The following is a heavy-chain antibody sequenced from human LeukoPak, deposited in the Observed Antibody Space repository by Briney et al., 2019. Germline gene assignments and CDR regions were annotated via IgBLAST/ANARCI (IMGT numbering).Heavy chain of an antibody. Sequence: PGGSLRLSCVGSGFNFNYAWMSWVRQAPGKGLEWVANIKEDGSDKYYVDSVKGRFTISRDNVKNSLYLQMNSLRAEDTAVYYCARLSFRYQLLKLGYYFDYWGQGTLVTVSS. J-gene: IGHJ4*02. CDR2: IKEDGSDK. CDR1: GFNFNYAW. D-gene: IGHD2-2*01. CDR3: ARLSFRYQLLKLGYYFDY. V-gene: IGHV3-7*01.